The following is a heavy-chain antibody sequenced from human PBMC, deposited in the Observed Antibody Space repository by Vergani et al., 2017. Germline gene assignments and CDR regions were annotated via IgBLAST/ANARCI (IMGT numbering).Heavy chain of an antibody. D-gene: IGHD3-10*01. J-gene: IGHJ4*02. CDR3: ARGHLTSDGAFFDY. CDR1: GGTFSSSV. CDR2: IIPIFGTA. V-gene: IGHV1-69*01. Sequence: QVQLVQSGAEVKKPGSSVKVSCKASGGTFSSSVISWVRQAPGQGLEWMGGIIPIFGTANYAQKFQGRVTMTADQSTSTAYMELSSLRSEDTAVYYCARGHLTSDGAFFDYWGQGTLVTVSS.